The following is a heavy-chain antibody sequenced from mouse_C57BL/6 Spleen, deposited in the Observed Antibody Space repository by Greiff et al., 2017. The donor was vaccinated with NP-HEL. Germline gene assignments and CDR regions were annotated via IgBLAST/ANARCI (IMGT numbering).Heavy chain of an antibody. CDR3: ARGEAPYFDY. CDR1: GYTFTSYW. J-gene: IGHJ2*01. D-gene: IGHD2-13*01. CDR2: IDPSDSYT. Sequence: QVQLQQPGAELVKPGASVKLSCKASGYTFTSYWMQWVKQRPGQGLEWIGEIDPSDSYTNYNQKFKGKATLTVDTSSSTAYMQLSSLTSEDSAVYYCARGEAPYFDYWGQGTTLTVSS. V-gene: IGHV1-50*01.